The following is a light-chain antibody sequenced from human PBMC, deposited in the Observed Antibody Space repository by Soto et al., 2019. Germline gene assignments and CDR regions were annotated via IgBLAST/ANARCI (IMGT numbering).Light chain of an antibody. Sequence: QPVLTQPPSASGSPGQSVTISCTGTTSDIGAYNYVSWYQQGPGKAPKLIIYEVNRRPSGVPDRIFGSKSYTTASLTVSGLQAEDEADYYCSSFAGTNSFVFGTGTKLTVL. V-gene: IGLV2-8*01. J-gene: IGLJ1*01. CDR3: SSFAGTNSFV. CDR2: EVN. CDR1: TSDIGAYNY.